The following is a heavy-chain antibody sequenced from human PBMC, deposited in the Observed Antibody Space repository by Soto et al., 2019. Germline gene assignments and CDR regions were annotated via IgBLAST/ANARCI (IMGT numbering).Heavy chain of an antibody. CDR1: GYSFANNW. Sequence: EVQLVRSGAEVKKPGESLNISCKGSGYSFANNWIGWVRQMPGKGLEWMGSIYPSDSSTRYSPSFQGQVRISADKYINTAYPQWSSLKASDTAIYYCARGYWYFDLWGRGTLVTVSS. CDR2: IYPSDSST. CDR3: ARGYWYFDL. J-gene: IGHJ2*01. V-gene: IGHV5-51*01.